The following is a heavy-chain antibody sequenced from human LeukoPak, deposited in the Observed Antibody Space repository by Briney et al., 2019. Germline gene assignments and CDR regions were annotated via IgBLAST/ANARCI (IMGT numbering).Heavy chain of an antibody. V-gene: IGHV4-59*01. J-gene: IGHJ6*02. CDR2: IYYSGST. CDR3: AREGFDSYYYYYGMDV. CDR1: GGSISSYY. D-gene: IGHD3-9*01. Sequence: PSETLSLTCIVSGGSISSYYWSWIRQPPGKGLEWIGYIYYSGSTNYNPSLKSRVTISVDTSKNQFSLKLSSVTAADTAVYYCAREGFDSYYYYYGMDVWGQGTTVTVSS.